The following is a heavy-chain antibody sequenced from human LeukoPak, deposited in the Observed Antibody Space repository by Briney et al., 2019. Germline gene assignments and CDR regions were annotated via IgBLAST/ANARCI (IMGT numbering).Heavy chain of an antibody. CDR2: IYPGDSDT. J-gene: IGHJ4*02. CDR3: ARSFYSSSSVGDY. D-gene: IGHD6-6*01. V-gene: IGHV5-51*01. Sequence: GESLKISCKGSGYSFTTYWIAWVRQMPGKGLEWMGIIYPGDSDTKYSPSFQGQVTISADKSVSTAYLQWSSLKASDTAMYYCARSFYSSSSVGDYWGQGTLVTAS. CDR1: GYSFTTYW.